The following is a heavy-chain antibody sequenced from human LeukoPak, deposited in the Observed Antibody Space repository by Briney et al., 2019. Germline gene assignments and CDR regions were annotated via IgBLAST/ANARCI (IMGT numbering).Heavy chain of an antibody. Sequence: SETLSLTCTVSGGSISSYYWSWIRQPPGKGLEWIGYIYYSGSTNYNPSLKSRVTISVDRSKNQFPLKLSSVTAADTAVYYCARVLGIAARPANWFDPWGQGTLVTVSS. D-gene: IGHD6-6*01. CDR2: IYYSGST. V-gene: IGHV4-59*12. J-gene: IGHJ5*02. CDR1: GGSISSYY. CDR3: ARVLGIAARPANWFDP.